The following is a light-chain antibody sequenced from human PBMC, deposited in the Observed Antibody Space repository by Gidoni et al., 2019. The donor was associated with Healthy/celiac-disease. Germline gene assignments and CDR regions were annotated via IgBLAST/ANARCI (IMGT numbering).Light chain of an antibody. CDR3: MQALQTPT. CDR2: LGS. J-gene: IGKJ5*01. V-gene: IGKV2-28*01. Sequence: VMTQSPLSLPVTPGEPAYISCRSSQSLLHSNGYNYLDWYLQKPGQSPQLLIYLGSNRASGVPDRFSGSGSGTDFTLKSSRVEAEDVGVYYCMQALQTPTFGQGTRLEIK. CDR1: QSLLHSNGYNY.